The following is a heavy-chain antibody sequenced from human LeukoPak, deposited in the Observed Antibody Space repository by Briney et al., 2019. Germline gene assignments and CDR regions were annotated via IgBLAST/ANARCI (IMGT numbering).Heavy chain of an antibody. V-gene: IGHV4-39*01. CDR3: VRHDGRGGATMGALDS. Sequence: SETLSLTCNVSAGSISSSSHHWGWIRQSPGKGLEWIGSIYYGRTTYYNPSLNSRVTISVVTSKNQFSLQLSSVTAADTAVYYCVRHDGRGGATMGALDSWGQGSLVTVSS. CDR2: IYYGRTT. CDR1: AGSISSSSHH. J-gene: IGHJ4*02. D-gene: IGHD5-12*01.